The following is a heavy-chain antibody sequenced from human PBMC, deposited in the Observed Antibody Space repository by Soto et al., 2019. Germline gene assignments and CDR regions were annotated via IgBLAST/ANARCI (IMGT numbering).Heavy chain of an antibody. D-gene: IGHD3-22*01. J-gene: IGHJ4*02. CDR3: TSRLDYYDSSGYYSIQKYFDY. V-gene: IGHV3-73*01. Sequence: GGSLRLSCAASGFTFSGSAMHWVRQASGKGLEWVSRIRSKANSYATAYAASVKGRFTISRDDPKNTAYLQMNSLKTEDTAVYYCTSRLDYYDSSGYYSIQKYFDYWGQGTLVTVS. CDR1: GFTFSGSA. CDR2: IRSKANSYAT.